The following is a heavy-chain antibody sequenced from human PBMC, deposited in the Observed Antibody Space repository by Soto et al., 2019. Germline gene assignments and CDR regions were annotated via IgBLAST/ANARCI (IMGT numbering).Heavy chain of an antibody. J-gene: IGHJ4*02. CDR3: AKDTGRGGGSVFDY. CDR1: GFVFSNYG. D-gene: IGHD2-15*01. V-gene: IGHV3-23*01. CDR2: ISGSGADT. Sequence: LRLCCAPSGFVFSNYGMSWVRQAGGKRLEWVSAISGSGADTYYTESVKGRFTISRDNFKNTLYLQMNSLRAEDTAVYYCAKDTGRGGGSVFDYWGQGTLVTVSS.